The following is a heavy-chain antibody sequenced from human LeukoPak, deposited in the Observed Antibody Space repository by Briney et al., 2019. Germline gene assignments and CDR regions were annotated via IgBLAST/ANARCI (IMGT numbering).Heavy chain of an antibody. D-gene: IGHD6-13*01. CDR2: INPNSGGT. CDR1: GYTFTVYY. CDR3: AREDSSSWSYYFDY. J-gene: IGHJ4*02. Sequence: GASVTVSFKASGYTFTVYYMHWVRQAPGQGLEWMGWINPNSGGTNYAQKFQGRVTMTRDTSISTAYMELSRLRSDDTAVYYCAREDSSSWSYYFDYWGQGTLVTVSS. V-gene: IGHV1-2*02.